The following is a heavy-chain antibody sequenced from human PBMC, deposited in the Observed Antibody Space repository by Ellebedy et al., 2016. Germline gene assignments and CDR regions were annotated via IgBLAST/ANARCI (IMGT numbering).Heavy chain of an antibody. J-gene: IGHJ6*01. D-gene: IGHD3-3*01. CDR3: TRRGLRFVSYFALDV. CDR1: GYTFPSYD. Sequence: ASVTVSCXASGYTFPSYDINWVRQAPGQGLEWMGWMNPNSGDATYAQKFQGRVTMTRNTSITTAYMELSSLKSDDTAMYYCTRRGLRFVSYFALDVWGQGTTVTVSS. CDR2: MNPNSGDA. V-gene: IGHV1-8*02.